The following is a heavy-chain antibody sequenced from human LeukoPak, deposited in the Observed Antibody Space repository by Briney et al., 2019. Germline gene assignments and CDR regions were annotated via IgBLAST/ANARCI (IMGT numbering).Heavy chain of an antibody. J-gene: IGHJ4*02. V-gene: IGHV1-69*13. Sequence: SVKVSCKASGGTFSSYAISWVRQAPGQGLEWMGGIIPIFGTANYAQRFQGRVTITADESTSTAYMELSSLRSEDTAVYYCARVGRGYIYGYFDYWGQGTLVTVSS. CDR1: GGTFSSYA. CDR2: IIPIFGTA. CDR3: ARVGRGYIYGYFDY. D-gene: IGHD5-18*01.